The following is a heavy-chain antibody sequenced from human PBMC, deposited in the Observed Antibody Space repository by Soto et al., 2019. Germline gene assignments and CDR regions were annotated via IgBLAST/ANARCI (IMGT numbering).Heavy chain of an antibody. D-gene: IGHD5-18*01. CDR3: ARGGDTAMVKGWYFDL. CDR2: IIPIFGTA. J-gene: IGHJ2*01. V-gene: IGHV1-69*12. CDR1: GGTFSSYA. Sequence: QVQLVQSGAEVKKPGSSVKVSCKASGGTFSSYAISWVRQAPGQGLEWMGGIIPIFGTANYAQKFQGRVTIPAEESTSTAYMELSSLRAEDTAVYYCARGGDTAMVKGWYFDLWGRGTLVTVSS.